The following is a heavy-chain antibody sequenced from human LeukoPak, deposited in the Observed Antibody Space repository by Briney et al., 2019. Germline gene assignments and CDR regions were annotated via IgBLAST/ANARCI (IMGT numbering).Heavy chain of an antibody. Sequence: GGSLRLSCAASGFIFTSYAMSWVRQAPGKGLEWVSHITGYGDITYYADSVKGRFTISRDNSKNTLYLQMNSLRAEDTAVYYCAKVTYGSGTYGAFDSWGQGTLVTVSS. CDR2: ITGYGDIT. D-gene: IGHD3-10*01. J-gene: IGHJ4*02. CDR1: GFIFTSYA. CDR3: AKVTYGSGTYGAFDS. V-gene: IGHV3-23*01.